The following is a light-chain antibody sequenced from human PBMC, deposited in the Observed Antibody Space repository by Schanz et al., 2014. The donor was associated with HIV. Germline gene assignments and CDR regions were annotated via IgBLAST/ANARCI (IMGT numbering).Light chain of an antibody. V-gene: IGKV3D-15*01. CDR3: QQYSSWPPMYT. CDR1: QSVGSN. J-gene: IGKJ2*01. CDR2: GAS. Sequence: VMTQSPATLSVSPGERATLSCRASQSVGSNLAWYQQKSGQAPRLLIHGASTRATGIPVRFSGSGSGTEFTLTIWSLQSEDFAVYYCQQYSSWPPMYTFGQGTKL.